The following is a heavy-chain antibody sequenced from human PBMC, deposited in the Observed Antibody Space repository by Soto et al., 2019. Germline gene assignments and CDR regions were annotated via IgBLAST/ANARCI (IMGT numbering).Heavy chain of an antibody. D-gene: IGHD3-3*01. V-gene: IGHV3-74*01. Sequence: EVQLVESGGGLVQSGGSLRLACAASGFTFRNYWMHWVRQAPGKGLVWVSRISDYGRINYADSVKGRFTISRDDAKSELSLQMNNLRAEDTAVYYCARGGVEPFDYWGQGALVTVSS. J-gene: IGHJ4*02. CDR1: GFTFRNYW. CDR3: ARGGVEPFDY. CDR2: ISDYGRI.